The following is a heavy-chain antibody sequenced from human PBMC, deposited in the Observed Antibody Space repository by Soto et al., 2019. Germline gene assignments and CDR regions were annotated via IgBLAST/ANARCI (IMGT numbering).Heavy chain of an antibody. CDR3: ARQNYFGSGTYGPRGDYGMDV. V-gene: IGHV4-39*01. CDR1: GGSSRSSSYY. Sequence: SQPMSVTCTVGGGSSRSSSYYRGWKRQPPGKGLEWIGSIYYSGSTYYNPSLKSRVTISVDTSKNQFSLNLSSVTAADTAVYYCARQNYFGSGTYGPRGDYGMDVWGQGTTVPVSS. CDR2: IYYSGST. J-gene: IGHJ6*02. D-gene: IGHD3-10*01.